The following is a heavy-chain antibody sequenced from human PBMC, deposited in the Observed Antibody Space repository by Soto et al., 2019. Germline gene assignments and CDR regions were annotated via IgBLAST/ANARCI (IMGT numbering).Heavy chain of an antibody. D-gene: IGHD2-21*02. V-gene: IGHV3-74*01. Sequence: GGSLRLSCASSVFNLSNHWMHWVRQRPAEGLVWVSRITSDGKSKAYAESVKGRFAISRDNAKNTLYLQMNGLTAEDTAVYYCARESGDWPLNWFDPWGQGTMVTVSS. CDR1: VFNLSNHW. CDR3: ARESGDWPLNWFDP. J-gene: IGHJ5*02. CDR2: ITSDGKSK.